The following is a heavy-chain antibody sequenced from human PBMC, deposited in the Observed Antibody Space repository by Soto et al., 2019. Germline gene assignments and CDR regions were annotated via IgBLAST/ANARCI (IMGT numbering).Heavy chain of an antibody. V-gene: IGHV4-59*08. D-gene: IGHD2-2*01. CDR1: GDSINNYY. J-gene: IGHJ4*02. CDR3: ARHGCSSIDCLKGMAYYFDY. Sequence: PSETLSLTCTVSGDSINNYYWSWIRQPPGKELEWIGYVYSSGSTKYNPSLKSRVTILVDMSKNQFSLKLSSVTAADTAVYYCARHGCSSIDCLKGMAYYFDYWGQGTLVTVSS. CDR2: VYSSGST.